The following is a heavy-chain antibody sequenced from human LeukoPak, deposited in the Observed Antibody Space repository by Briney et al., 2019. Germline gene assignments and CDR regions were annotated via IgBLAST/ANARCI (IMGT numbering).Heavy chain of an antibody. V-gene: IGHV1-2*06. D-gene: IGHD3-22*01. CDR3: ARDLFITMIVVVTKDAFDI. J-gene: IGHJ3*02. CDR1: GYTFTGYY. Sequence: ASAKVSCKASGYTFTGYYMHWVRQAPGQGLEWMGRINPNSGGTNYAQKFQGRVTMTRDTSISTAYMELSRLRSDDTAVYYCARDLFITMIVVVTKDAFDIWGQGTMVTVSS. CDR2: INPNSGGT.